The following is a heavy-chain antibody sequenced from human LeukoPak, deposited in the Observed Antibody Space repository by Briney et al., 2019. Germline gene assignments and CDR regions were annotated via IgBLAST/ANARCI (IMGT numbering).Heavy chain of an antibody. CDR3: ARAPNGFGAFDI. Sequence: PSETLSLTCTVSGCSMRSYYLVWIRRPPGKGLEWIGYIYYSGSTDYNPSLKSRVTISVDTYKNQFSLKMSSVTAADTAVYYCARAPNGFGAFDIWGPGTMVTVSS. CDR2: IYYSGST. J-gene: IGHJ3*02. V-gene: IGHV4-59*01. D-gene: IGHD2-8*01. CDR1: GCSMRSYY.